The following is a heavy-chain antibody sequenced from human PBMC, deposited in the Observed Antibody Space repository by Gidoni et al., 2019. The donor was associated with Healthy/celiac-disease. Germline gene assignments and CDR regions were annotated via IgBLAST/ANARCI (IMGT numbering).Heavy chain of an antibody. D-gene: IGHD3-16*01. Sequence: QLQLQESGPGLVKPSETLSLTCTVSGGSVTSSSSYWAWVRQPPGKGLEFIAIIYYSGSPYYNPSLKSRVTISVDPSKNQFSLKLSSVTAADTAVYYCARLSGLQGASYGFDIWGQGTVVTVS. CDR2: IYYSGSP. CDR3: ARLSGLQGASYGFDI. J-gene: IGHJ3*02. V-gene: IGHV4-39*01. CDR1: GGSVTSSSSY.